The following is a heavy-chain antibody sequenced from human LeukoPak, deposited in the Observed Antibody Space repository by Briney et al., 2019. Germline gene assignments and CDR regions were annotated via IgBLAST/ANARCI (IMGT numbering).Heavy chain of an antibody. V-gene: IGHV5-51*01. J-gene: IGHJ4*02. CDR2: LYPGDSDS. D-gene: IGHD5-24*01. CDR3: ARASRDGYNQNFDY. CDR1: GYSFFSNYW. Sequence: GESLQISCKAYGYSFFSNYWIAWARQMPGKGLEWMGILYPGDSDSRYSPSFQGQVTISADRSISTAYLHWSSLKVSDTAMYYCARASRDGYNQNFDYWGQGTLVTVSS.